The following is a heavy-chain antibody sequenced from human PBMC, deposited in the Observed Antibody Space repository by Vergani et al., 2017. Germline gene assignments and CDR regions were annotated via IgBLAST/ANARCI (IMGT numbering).Heavy chain of an antibody. Sequence: QVQLVQSGAEVKKPGSSVMVSCKASGGTFSSYAISWVRQAPGQGLEWMGRIIPIFGTANYAQKFQGRVTITADESTSTAYMELSSLRSEDTAVYYCASRDITIFGVVIIRGYYYYGMDVWGQGTTVTVSS. CDR1: GGTFSSYA. CDR2: IIPIFGTA. CDR3: ASRDITIFGVVIIRGYYYYGMDV. J-gene: IGHJ6*02. V-gene: IGHV1-69*13. D-gene: IGHD3-3*01.